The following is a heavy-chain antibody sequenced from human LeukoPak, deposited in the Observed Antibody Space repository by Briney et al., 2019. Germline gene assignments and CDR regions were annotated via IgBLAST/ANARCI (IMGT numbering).Heavy chain of an antibody. J-gene: IGHJ4*02. CDR2: IYYSGST. D-gene: IGHD2-2*01. CDR3: ARHLCSTSCPPHFDY. CDR1: GGSISSSSYY. Sequence: PSETLSLTCTVSGGSISSSSYYWGWIRQPPGKGLEWIGSIYYSGSTYYNPSLKSRVTISVDTSKNQFSLKLSSVTAADTAVYYCARHLCSTSCPPHFDYWGQGTLVTVSS. V-gene: IGHV4-39*01.